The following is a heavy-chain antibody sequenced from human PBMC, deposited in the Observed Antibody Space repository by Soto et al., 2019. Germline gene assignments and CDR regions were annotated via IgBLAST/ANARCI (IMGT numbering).Heavy chain of an antibody. CDR2: IYYSGST. V-gene: IGHV4-59*01. J-gene: IGHJ4*02. CDR1: GDSISRYY. D-gene: IGHD4-17*01. Sequence: SETLSLTCTVSGDSISRYYWRWSRQPPGKGLEWIGYIYYSGSTNYNPSLKSRVTISVDTSKNQFSLKLSSVTAADTAVYYCARVNGDYFDYWGQGTLVTVSS. CDR3: ARVNGDYFDY.